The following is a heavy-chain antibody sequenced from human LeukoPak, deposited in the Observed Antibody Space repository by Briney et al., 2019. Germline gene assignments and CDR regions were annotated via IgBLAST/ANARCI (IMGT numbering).Heavy chain of an antibody. V-gene: IGHV3-21*01. CDR1: GFSFSDAW. Sequence: GGSLRLSCAASGFSFSDAWMNWVRQAPGKGLEWVSSISSSSSYIYYADSVKGRFTISRDNAKNSLYLQMNSLRAEDTAVYYCAREAYYDFWSGYYTGINWFDPWGQGTLVTVSS. CDR2: ISSSSSYI. CDR3: AREAYYDFWSGYYTGINWFDP. D-gene: IGHD3-3*01. J-gene: IGHJ5*02.